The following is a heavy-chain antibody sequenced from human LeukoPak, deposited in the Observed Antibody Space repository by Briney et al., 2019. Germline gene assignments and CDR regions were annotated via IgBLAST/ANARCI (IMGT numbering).Heavy chain of an antibody. CDR1: GFTVSSNY. CDR3: ASAASYCGGDCYGY. V-gene: IGHV3-53*01. J-gene: IGHJ4*02. Sequence: PGGSLRLSCAASGFTVSSNYMSWVRQAPGKGLEWVSVIYSGGSTYYADSVKGRFTISRDNSKNTLYLQTNSLRAEDTAVYYCASAASYCGGDCYGYWGQGTLVTVSS. CDR2: IYSGGST. D-gene: IGHD2-21*02.